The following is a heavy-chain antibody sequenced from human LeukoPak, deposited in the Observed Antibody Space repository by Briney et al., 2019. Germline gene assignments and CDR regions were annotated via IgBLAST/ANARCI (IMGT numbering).Heavy chain of an antibody. V-gene: IGHV1-18*01. J-gene: IGHJ4*02. D-gene: IGHD5-24*01. CDR3: ARDTPEDGYNYLRFDY. Sequence: ASVKVSCKASGYTFTSYGISWVRQAHGQGLEWMGWISAYNGNTNYAQKLQSRVTMTTDTSTSTAYMELRSLRSDDTAVYYCARDTPEDGYNYLRFDYWGQGTLATVSS. CDR1: GYTFTSYG. CDR2: ISAYNGNT.